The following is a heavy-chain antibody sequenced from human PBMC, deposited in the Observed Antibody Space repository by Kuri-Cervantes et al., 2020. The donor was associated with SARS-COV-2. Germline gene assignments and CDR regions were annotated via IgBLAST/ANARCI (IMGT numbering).Heavy chain of an antibody. CDR3: AREGGNCGGDCYSQGYYFDY. J-gene: IGHJ4*02. CDR2: IYYSGST. D-gene: IGHD2-21*01. Sequence: SETLSLTCTVSGGSISSYYWSWIRQPPGKGLEWIGYIYYSGSTNYNPSLKSRVTISVDTSKNQFSLKLSSVTAADTAVYYCAREGGNCGGDCYSQGYYFDYWGQGTLVTVSS. CDR1: GGSISSYY. V-gene: IGHV4-59*01.